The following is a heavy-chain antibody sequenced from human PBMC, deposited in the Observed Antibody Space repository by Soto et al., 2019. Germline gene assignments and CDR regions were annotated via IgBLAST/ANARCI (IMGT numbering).Heavy chain of an antibody. D-gene: IGHD2-15*01. J-gene: IGHJ4*02. CDR1: GGSISSSSYY. Sequence: QLQLQESGPGLVKPSETLSLTCTVSGGSISSSSYYWGWIRQPPGKGLEWIGSIYYSGSTYYNPPLKSRVTFSLGTSKNQFSPKLSSVTAADTAVYYCARQMYGLVGGLFWGQGTLVTVSS. CDR3: ARQMYGLVGGLF. V-gene: IGHV4-39*01. CDR2: IYYSGST.